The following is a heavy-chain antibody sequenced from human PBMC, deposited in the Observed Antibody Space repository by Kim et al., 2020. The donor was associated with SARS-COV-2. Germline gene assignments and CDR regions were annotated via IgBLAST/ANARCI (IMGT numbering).Heavy chain of an antibody. D-gene: IGHD2-21*01. CDR3: ARGHLKSIVVVIAPRPYYYYMDV. Sequence: ASVKVSCKASGYTFTSYDINWVRQATGQGLEWMVWMNPNSGNSGHAQKFQGRVTMTRNISISTAYMELSSLRSEDTAVYYCARGHLKSIVVVIAPRPYYYYMDVWGKGSTVSVSS. CDR2: MNPNSGNS. CDR1: GYTFTSYD. V-gene: IGHV1-8*01. J-gene: IGHJ6*03.